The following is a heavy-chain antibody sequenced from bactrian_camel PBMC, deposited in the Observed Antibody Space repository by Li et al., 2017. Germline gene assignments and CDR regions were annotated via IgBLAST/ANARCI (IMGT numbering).Heavy chain of an antibody. CDR2: IYRGGGRT. Sequence: VQLVESGGGSVQAGGSLNLTCAASGNTTSSRCLEWFRQAPGKEREAVAVIYRGGGRTVYADSVKGRFTISRDTNSKSWFLEMDNLEPEDTGMYHCALAPVYCRTDFRDVGQYDYWGQGTQVTVS. D-gene: IGHD1*01. CDR1: GNTTSSRC. CDR3: ALAPVYCRTDFRDVGQYDY. V-gene: IGHV3S31*01. J-gene: IGHJ4*01.